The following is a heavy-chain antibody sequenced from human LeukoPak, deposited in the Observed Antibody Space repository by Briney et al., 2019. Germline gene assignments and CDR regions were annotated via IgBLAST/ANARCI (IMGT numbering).Heavy chain of an antibody. CDR1: GYTFTGYY. CDR3: ARVPNIKDITIFGVVMDY. D-gene: IGHD3-3*01. CDR2: INPNSGGT. V-gene: IGHV1-2*02. Sequence: ASVKVSCKASGYTFTGYYMHWVRQAPGQGLEWMGWINPNSGGTNYAQKFQGRVTMTRGTSISTAYMELSRLRSDDTAVYYCARVPNIKDITIFGVVMDYWGQGTLVTVSS. J-gene: IGHJ4*02.